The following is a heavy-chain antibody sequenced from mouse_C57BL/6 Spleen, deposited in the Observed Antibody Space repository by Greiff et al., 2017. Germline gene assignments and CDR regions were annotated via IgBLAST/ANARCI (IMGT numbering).Heavy chain of an antibody. CDR3: ARWLGYYGSSLSY. Sequence: QVQLQQPGAELVKPGASVKLSCKASGYTFTSYWMHWVKQRPGQGLEWIGMINPNSGSTNYNEKFKSKATLTVDKSSSTAYMQLSSLTSEDSAVYYCARWLGYYGSSLSYWGQGTLVTVSA. CDR2: INPNSGST. J-gene: IGHJ3*01. D-gene: IGHD1-1*01. V-gene: IGHV1-64*01. CDR1: GYTFTSYW.